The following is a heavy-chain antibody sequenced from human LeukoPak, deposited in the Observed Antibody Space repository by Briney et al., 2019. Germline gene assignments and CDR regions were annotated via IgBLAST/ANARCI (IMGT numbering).Heavy chain of an antibody. V-gene: IGHV3-48*02. CDR1: GFTSSDYS. CDR2: TDGSGDTI. J-gene: IGHJ4*02. Sequence: GESLRLSCAASGFTSSDYSMNWVRQDPGKGLEWVSYTDGSGDTIYYADSVKGRFTISRDNAKNSLDLQMNSLRDEDTAVYYCSRRFDCWGQGTLVTVSS. CDR3: SRRFDC.